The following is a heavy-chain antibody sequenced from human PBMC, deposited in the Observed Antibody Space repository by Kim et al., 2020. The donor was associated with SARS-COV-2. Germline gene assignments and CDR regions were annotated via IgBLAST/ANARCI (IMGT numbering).Heavy chain of an antibody. CDR1: GYTFTSYY. CDR2: INPSGGST. D-gene: IGHD3-10*01. Sequence: ASVKVSCKASGYTFTSYYMHWVRQAPGQGLEWMGIINPSGGSTSYAQKFQGRVTMTRDTSTSTVYMELSSLRSEDTAVYYCAREGVRYYGSGSYYKTDTSYAFDIWGQGTMVTVSS. J-gene: IGHJ3*02. CDR3: AREGVRYYGSGSYYKTDTSYAFDI. V-gene: IGHV1-46*01.